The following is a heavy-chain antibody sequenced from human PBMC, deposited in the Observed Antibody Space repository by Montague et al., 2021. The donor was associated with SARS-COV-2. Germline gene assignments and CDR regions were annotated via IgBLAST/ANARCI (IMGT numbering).Heavy chain of an antibody. D-gene: IGHD3-3*01. V-gene: IGHV4-61*02. CDR2: LLTSGAT. J-gene: IGHJ6*03. Sequence: TLSLTCTVSGDSITSKTHYWGWVRQPAGKGLEWIGRLLTSGATNFNPSLKGRLTISRDTSKNEFYLKLSSVTAADTAVYYCARDSPHFDFWRGHYGDKYYMDIWGKGTTVTVS. CDR3: ARDSPHFDFWRGHYGDKYYMDI. CDR1: GDSITSKTHY.